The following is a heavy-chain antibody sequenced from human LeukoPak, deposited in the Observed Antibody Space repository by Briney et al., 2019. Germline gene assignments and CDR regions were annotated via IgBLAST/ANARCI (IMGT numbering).Heavy chain of an antibody. Sequence: PGGSLRLSCAASGFTFSSYSMNWVRQAPGKGLEWVSSISSSSRYIYYADSVKGRFTISRDNAKNSLYLQMNSLRAEDTAVYYCAREIRSNYDFWSGYHAYWYFDLWGRGTLVTVSS. J-gene: IGHJ2*01. CDR2: ISSSSRYI. CDR3: AREIRSNYDFWSGYHAYWYFDL. CDR1: GFTFSSYS. V-gene: IGHV3-21*01. D-gene: IGHD3-3*01.